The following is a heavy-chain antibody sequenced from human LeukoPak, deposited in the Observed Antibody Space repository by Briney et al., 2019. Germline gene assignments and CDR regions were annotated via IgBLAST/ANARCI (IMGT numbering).Heavy chain of an antibody. V-gene: IGHV3-7*01. CDR1: GFTFSSYW. Sequence: PGGSLRLSCAASGFTFSSYWMSWVRQAPGKGLEWVASIKQDGSEKYYVDSVKGRFTISRDNAKNSLYLQMNSLRAEDTAVYYCARDRVAYNMDVWGQGTTVTVSS. CDR2: IKQDGSEK. D-gene: IGHD1-1*01. J-gene: IGHJ6*02. CDR3: ARDRVAYNMDV.